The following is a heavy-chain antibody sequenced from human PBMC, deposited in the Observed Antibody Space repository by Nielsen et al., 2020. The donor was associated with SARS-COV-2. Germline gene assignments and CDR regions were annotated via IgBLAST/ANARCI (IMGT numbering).Heavy chain of an antibody. CDR2: IYYSGST. J-gene: IGHJ3*01. D-gene: IGHD4-17*01. Sequence: SETLSLTCTVSGGSISSYYWSWIRQPPGKGLEWIGYIYYSGSTNYNPSLKSRVHISLDTSQNEFSLKLTSVTAADTAMYYCARDYFGDYLDGFDVWGQGTMVTVSS. CDR3: ARDYFGDYLDGFDV. CDR1: GGSISSYY. V-gene: IGHV4-59*01.